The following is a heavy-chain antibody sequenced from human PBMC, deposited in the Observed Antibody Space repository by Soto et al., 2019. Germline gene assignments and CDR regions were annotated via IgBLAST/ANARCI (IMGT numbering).Heavy chain of an antibody. CDR1: GGSISSYY. J-gene: IGHJ4*02. CDR2: IYYRGNT. V-gene: IGHV4-59*08. Sequence: SETLSLTCTVSGGSISSYYWIWIRQPPGKGLEWIGYIYYRGNTDYNPSLKSRVTISLDTPKNQFSLKLSSVTAADTAVYYCARHPGYYDILTGYTTYYFDYWVQGILVTVSS. D-gene: IGHD3-9*01. CDR3: ARHPGYYDILTGYTTYYFDY.